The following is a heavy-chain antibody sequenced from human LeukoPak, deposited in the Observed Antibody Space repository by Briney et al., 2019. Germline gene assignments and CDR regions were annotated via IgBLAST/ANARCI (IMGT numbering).Heavy chain of an antibody. V-gene: IGHV5-51*01. Sequence: GEYPKLSCKGSGYSFTTSWIGWVRQMPGKGLEYMGIINPGDSDTRYSPSFQGQVTISVDKSISTAYLQWSSLKASDTAMYYCAGPRVGATAFDIWGQGTLVTVSS. D-gene: IGHD1-26*01. CDR1: GYSFTTSW. J-gene: IGHJ3*02. CDR2: INPGDSDT. CDR3: AGPRVGATAFDI.